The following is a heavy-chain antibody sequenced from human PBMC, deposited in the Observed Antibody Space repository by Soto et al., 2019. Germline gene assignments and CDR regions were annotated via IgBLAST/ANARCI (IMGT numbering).Heavy chain of an antibody. CDR2: IYYSGST. CDR1: GGSISSYY. Sequence: SETLSLTCTVSGGSISSYYWSWIRQPPGKGLEWIGYIYYSGSTNYNPSLKSRVTISVDTSKNHFSLKLSSATAADTAVYYCARVFYGSGSYYRYFDYWGQGTLVTVSS. D-gene: IGHD3-10*01. V-gene: IGHV4-59*01. CDR3: ARVFYGSGSYYRYFDY. J-gene: IGHJ4*02.